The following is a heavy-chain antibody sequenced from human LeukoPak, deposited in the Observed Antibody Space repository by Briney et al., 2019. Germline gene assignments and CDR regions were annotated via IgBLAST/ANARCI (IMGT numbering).Heavy chain of an antibody. Sequence: SETLSLTCTVSGGSISSYYWSWIRQPPGKGLEWIGYIYYSGSTNYNPSLKSRVTISVGTSKNQFSLKLSSVTAADTAVYYCARHFDWSHYYYGMDVWGQGTTVTVSS. CDR1: GGSISSYY. CDR2: IYYSGST. D-gene: IGHD3-9*01. CDR3: ARHFDWSHYYYGMDV. J-gene: IGHJ6*02. V-gene: IGHV4-59*08.